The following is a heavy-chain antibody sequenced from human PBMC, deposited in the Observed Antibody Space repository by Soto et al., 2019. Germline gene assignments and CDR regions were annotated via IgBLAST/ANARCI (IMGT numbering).Heavy chain of an antibody. J-gene: IGHJ4*02. V-gene: IGHV3-53*01. CDR3: ARDHCCNGVCPFDY. CDR2: IYTGGST. Sequence: PGGSLRLSCAASGFSVSDNDMNWVRQAPGKGLEWVSVIYTGGSTFYGDSVKGRFTILRDISKNTLYLQMNNLRAEDTAVYYCARDHCCNGVCPFDYWGQGTPVTVS. D-gene: IGHD2-8*01. CDR1: GFSVSDND.